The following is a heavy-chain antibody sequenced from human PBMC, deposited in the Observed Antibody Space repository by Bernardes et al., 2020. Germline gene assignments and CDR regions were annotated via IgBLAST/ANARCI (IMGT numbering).Heavy chain of an antibody. J-gene: IGHJ4*02. D-gene: IGHD3-10*01. CDR2: IYYSGST. CDR1: GGSVSNNKYY. CDR3: AGEGDSGVDY. Sequence: SETLSLTCTVSGGSVSNNKYYWSWIRQPPGKGLEWIGYIYYSGSTNYNPSLKSRVTTSVDTSKNQFSLKLTSVTAADTAVSYCAGEGDSGVDYWGQGTLITVSS. V-gene: IGHV4-61*01.